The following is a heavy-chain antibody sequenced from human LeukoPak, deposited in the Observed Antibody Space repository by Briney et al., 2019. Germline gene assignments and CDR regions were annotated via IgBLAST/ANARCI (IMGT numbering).Heavy chain of an antibody. CDR1: GITFSSYG. V-gene: IGHV3-48*01. CDR3: ASADGSGYRYY. D-gene: IGHD3-22*01. J-gene: IGHJ4*02. Sequence: PGRSLRLSCAAPGITFSSYGMHWVRQAPGKGLEWVSYISSSSSTIYYADSVKGRFTISRDNSKDTLYLQMNSLRAEDTAIYYCASADGSGYRYYWGQGTLVTVSS. CDR2: ISSSSSTI.